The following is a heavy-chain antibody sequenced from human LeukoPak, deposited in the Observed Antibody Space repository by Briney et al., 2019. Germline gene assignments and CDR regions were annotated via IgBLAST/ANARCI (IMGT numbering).Heavy chain of an antibody. J-gene: IGHJ5*02. Sequence: GASVKVSCKASGYTFTSYDINWVRQATGQGLEWMGIINPSDGSTSYAQKFQGRVTMTRDTSTSTVYMELSSLRSEDTAVYYCARDRDRWENWFDPWGQGTLVTVSS. CDR1: GYTFTSYD. V-gene: IGHV1-46*01. D-gene: IGHD1-26*01. CDR3: ARDRDRWENWFDP. CDR2: INPSDGST.